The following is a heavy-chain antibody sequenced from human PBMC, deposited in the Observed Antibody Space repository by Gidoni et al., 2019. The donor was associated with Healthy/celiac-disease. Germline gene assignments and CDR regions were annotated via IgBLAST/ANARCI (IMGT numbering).Heavy chain of an antibody. CDR3: TTDPGCTRGVATTRGCIAVAGPNFDY. D-gene: IGHD6-19*01. Sequence: EVQLVESGGGLVKPGGSLRLSCAASGFTFSNAWMSWVRQAPGKGLEWVGRIKSKTDGGTTDYAAPVKGRFTISRDDSKNTLYLQMNSLKTEDTAVYYCTTDPGCTRGVATTRGCIAVAGPNFDYWGQGTLVTVSS. CDR1: GFTFSNAW. CDR2: IKSKTDGGTT. J-gene: IGHJ4*02. V-gene: IGHV3-15*01.